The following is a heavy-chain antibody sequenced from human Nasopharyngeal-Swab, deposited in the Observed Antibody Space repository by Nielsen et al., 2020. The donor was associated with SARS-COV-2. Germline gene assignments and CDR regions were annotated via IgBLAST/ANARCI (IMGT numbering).Heavy chain of an antibody. V-gene: IGHV3-30*04. J-gene: IGHJ4*02. Sequence: GGSLRLSCADSGFTFPSYAMHWVRQAPGKGLEWVAVISYDGKNKYYADSVKGRFTISRDNSKNTLYLQMNSLRAGDTAIYFCAKARGSSSEFDHWGQGTLVTVSS. D-gene: IGHD6-6*01. CDR2: ISYDGKNK. CDR3: AKARGSSSEFDH. CDR1: GFTFPSYA.